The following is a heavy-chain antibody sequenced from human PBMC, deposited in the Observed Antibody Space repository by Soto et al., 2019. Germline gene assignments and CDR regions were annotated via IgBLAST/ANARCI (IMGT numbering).Heavy chain of an antibody. Sequence: SETLSLTCTVSGGSISSYYWSWIRQPPGKGLEWIGYIYYSGSTNYNPSLKSRVTVSVDTSKNQFSLKLSSVTAADTAVYYCARSVNYDFWSGPTNYFDYWGQGTLVTISS. CDR3: ARSVNYDFWSGPTNYFDY. J-gene: IGHJ4*02. CDR2: IYYSGST. CDR1: GGSISSYY. V-gene: IGHV4-59*08. D-gene: IGHD3-3*01.